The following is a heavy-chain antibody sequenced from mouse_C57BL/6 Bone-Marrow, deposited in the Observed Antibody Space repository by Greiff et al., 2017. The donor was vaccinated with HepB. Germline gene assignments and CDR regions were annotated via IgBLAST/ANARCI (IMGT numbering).Heavy chain of an antibody. CDR1: GYAFSSSW. CDR3: ARPYYGSSHYAMDY. CDR2: IYPGDGDT. Sequence: VQLQQSGPELVKPGASVKISCKASGYAFSSSWMNWVKQRPGKGLEWIGRIYPGDGDTNYNGKFKGKATLTADKSSSTAYMQLSSLTSEDSAVYFCARPYYGSSHYAMDYWGQGTSVTVSS. V-gene: IGHV1-82*01. D-gene: IGHD1-1*01. J-gene: IGHJ4*01.